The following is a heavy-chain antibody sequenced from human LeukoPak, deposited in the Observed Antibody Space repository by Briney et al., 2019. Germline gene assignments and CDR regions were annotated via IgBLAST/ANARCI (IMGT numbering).Heavy chain of an antibody. CDR1: GYSFTGYY. CDR3: ARDLEGYSSGWYPGDDAFDI. Sequence: SSEKVSCKASGYSFTGYYMHWVRQAPGQGLEWMGWINTNSGGTNYAQKFQSRVTMTRDMSTSTVYMELSSLRSEDTAVYYCARDLEGYSSGWYPGDDAFDIGGQGTMVTVP. J-gene: IGHJ3*02. D-gene: IGHD6-19*01. V-gene: IGHV1-2*02. CDR2: INTNSGGT.